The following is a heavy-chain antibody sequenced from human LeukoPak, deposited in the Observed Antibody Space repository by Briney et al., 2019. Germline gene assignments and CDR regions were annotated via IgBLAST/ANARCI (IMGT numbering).Heavy chain of an antibody. D-gene: IGHD6-13*01. V-gene: IGHV4-4*07. J-gene: IGHJ4*02. CDR1: GGSISSYY. Sequence: SETLSLTCTVSGGSISSYYWSWIRQPAGKGLEWIGRNYTSGSTNYNPSLKSRVTMSVDTSKNQFSLKLSSVTAADTAVYYCAREYSSSWFSFFDYWGQGTLVTVSS. CDR3: AREYSSSWFSFFDY. CDR2: NYTSGST.